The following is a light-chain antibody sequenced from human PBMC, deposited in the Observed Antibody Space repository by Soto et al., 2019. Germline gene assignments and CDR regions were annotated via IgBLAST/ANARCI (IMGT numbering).Light chain of an antibody. J-gene: IGLJ3*02. CDR1: SSDVGGYNY. Sequence: QSVLTQPASVSGSPGQSITISCTGTSSDVGGYNYVSWYQQHPGKAPKLMIYEVSNRPSGVSNRFSGSKSGNTASLTISGPQAEDEADYYCSSYTSSSTWVFGGGTKVTVL. V-gene: IGLV2-14*01. CDR3: SSYTSSSTWV. CDR2: EVS.